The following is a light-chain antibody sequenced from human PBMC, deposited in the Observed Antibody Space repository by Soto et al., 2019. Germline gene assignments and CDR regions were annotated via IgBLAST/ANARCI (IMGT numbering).Light chain of an antibody. CDR2: GAS. Sequence: EIVLTQSPGTLSVSPGERATLSCRASQSVSSSYLAWYQQKPGQAPRLLIYGASSRATGIPDRFSGSGSGTDFTLTISRLETEEFAVYYCQHYGSSLWTFGQGTKVYIK. V-gene: IGKV3-20*01. CDR1: QSVSSSY. CDR3: QHYGSSLWT. J-gene: IGKJ1*01.